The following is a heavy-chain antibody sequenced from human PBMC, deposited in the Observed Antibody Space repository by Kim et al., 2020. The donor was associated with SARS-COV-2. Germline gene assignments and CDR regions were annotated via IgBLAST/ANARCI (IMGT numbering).Heavy chain of an antibody. CDR1: GFTFSSYS. J-gene: IGHJ5*02. Sequence: GSLRLSCAASGFTFSSYSMSWVRQAPGKGLEWVSGIVSGSGESTFYADSVKGRFTISRDNSKNTLYLQMNSLRAEDTAVYYCARQIRTPDPRGQGTLVTVSS. D-gene: IGHD2-15*01. CDR3: ARQIRTPDP. V-gene: IGHV3-23*01. CDR2: IVSGSGEST.